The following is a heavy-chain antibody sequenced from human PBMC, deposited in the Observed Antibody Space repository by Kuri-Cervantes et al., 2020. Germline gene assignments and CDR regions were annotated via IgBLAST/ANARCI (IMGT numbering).Heavy chain of an antibody. Sequence: ASVKVSCKASGYTFTGYYMHWVRQAPGQGLEWMGWINPNSGGTNYAQKLQGRVTMTTDTSTSTAYMELRSLRSDDTAVYYCARARSGAIPGRGIMYFDYWGQGTLVTVSS. J-gene: IGHJ4*02. CDR1: GYTFTGYY. CDR3: ARARSGAIPGRGIMYFDY. V-gene: IGHV1-2*02. D-gene: IGHD3-10*01. CDR2: INPNSGGT.